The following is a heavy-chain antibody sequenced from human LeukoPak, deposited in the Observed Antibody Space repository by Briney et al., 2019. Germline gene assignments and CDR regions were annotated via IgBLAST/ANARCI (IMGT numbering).Heavy chain of an antibody. CDR1: GFTFSGYP. CDR2: ISYDGSNK. J-gene: IGHJ6*02. D-gene: IGHD2-2*01. Sequence: GKSLRLSCAASGFTFSGYPIHWVRQAPGKGLEWVAVISYDGSNKYYADSVKGRFTISRDNSKNTLYLQMNSLRAEDTAVYYCARDEGYCSRTCYYGASKGMDVWGQGTAVIVSS. V-gene: IGHV3-30-3*01. CDR3: ARDEGYCSRTCYYGASKGMDV.